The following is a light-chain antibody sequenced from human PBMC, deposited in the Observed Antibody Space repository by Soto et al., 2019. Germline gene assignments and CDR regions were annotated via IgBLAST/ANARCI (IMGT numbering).Light chain of an antibody. J-gene: IGKJ1*01. CDR1: QSVSNY. Sequence: EIVMTQSPATLSVSPVERATLSCRTSQSVSNYLAWYQQKPGQAPRLLMYDASNRATGIPARFSGSGSGTDFTLTISSLEPEDFALYYCQQRSGWPRTFGQGTKVDIK. V-gene: IGKV3-11*01. CDR3: QQRSGWPRT. CDR2: DAS.